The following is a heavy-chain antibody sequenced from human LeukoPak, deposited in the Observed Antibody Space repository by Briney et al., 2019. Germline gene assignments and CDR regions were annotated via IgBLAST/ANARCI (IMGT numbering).Heavy chain of an antibody. V-gene: IGHV3-30*18. CDR2: ISYDGSNT. J-gene: IGHJ4*02. CDR3: AKDKGDFQFDY. D-gene: IGHD3-3*01. Sequence: PGRSLRLSCVASGVSFRTYGMHWVRQAPGRGLEWVADISYDGSNTYYADSVKRRFTISRDNSKNTLNLQMNSLRVEDTAVYYCAKDKGDFQFDYWGQGTLVTVSS. CDR1: GVSFRTYG.